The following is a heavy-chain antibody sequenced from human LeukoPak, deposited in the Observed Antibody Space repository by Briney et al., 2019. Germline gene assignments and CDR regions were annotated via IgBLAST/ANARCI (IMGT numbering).Heavy chain of an antibody. CDR1: GGSISSGGYY. CDR2: IYYSGST. Sequence: SETLSLTCTVSGGSISSGGYYWSWIRQHPGKGLEWIGYIYYSGSTYYNPSLKSRVTISVDTSKNQFSLKLSSVTAADTAVYYCARVVYSNYYFDYWGQGTLVTVSS. J-gene: IGHJ4*02. V-gene: IGHV4-31*03. D-gene: IGHD4-4*01. CDR3: ARVVYSNYYFDY.